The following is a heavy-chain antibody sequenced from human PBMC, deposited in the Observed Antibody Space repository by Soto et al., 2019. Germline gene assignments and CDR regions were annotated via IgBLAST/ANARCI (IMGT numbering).Heavy chain of an antibody. J-gene: IGHJ5*02. CDR3: ARSNGGNRPDHWFDP. V-gene: IGHV1-3*01. Sequence: GASVKVSCKASGYTFTSYAMHWVRQAPGQRLEWMGWINAGNGNTKYSQKFQGRVTITRDTSASTAYMELSSLRSEDTAVYYCARSNGGNRPDHWFDPWGQGTLVTVSS. D-gene: IGHD2-15*01. CDR1: GYTFTSYA. CDR2: INAGNGNT.